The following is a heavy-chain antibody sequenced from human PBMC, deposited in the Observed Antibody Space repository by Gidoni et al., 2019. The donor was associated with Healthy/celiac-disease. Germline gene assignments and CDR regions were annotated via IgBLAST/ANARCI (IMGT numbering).Heavy chain of an antibody. V-gene: IGHV3-21*01. CDR3: ARDTYRGDY. CDR1: VFTFSSYS. D-gene: IGHD2-2*01. Sequence: EVQMVESGGGLVKPGGSLSLSCAASVFTFSSYSMNWVRQAPGKGLEWVSSISSSSSYIYYADSVKGRVTISRDNAKNSLYLQMNSLRAEDTAVYYCARDTYRGDYWGQGTLVTVSS. CDR2: ISSSSSYI. J-gene: IGHJ4*02.